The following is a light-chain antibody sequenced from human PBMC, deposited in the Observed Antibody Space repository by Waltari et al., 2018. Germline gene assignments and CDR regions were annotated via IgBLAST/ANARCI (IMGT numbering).Light chain of an antibody. CDR3: QSYDTSLSVV. CDR1: GSNTGACHD. Sequence: QSVLTQPPSVSGAPGPRVTISCPGSGSNTGACHDVHWYQQLPRAAPKLLIYGSSSRPLGVPDRFFGSTSGTSASLAITGLQAEDEADYYCQSYDTSLSVVFGGGTKLTVL. CDR2: GSS. V-gene: IGLV1-40*01. J-gene: IGLJ3*02.